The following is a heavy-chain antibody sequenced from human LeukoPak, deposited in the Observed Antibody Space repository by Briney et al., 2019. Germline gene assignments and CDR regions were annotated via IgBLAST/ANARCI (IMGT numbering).Heavy chain of an antibody. Sequence: SETLSLTCTVSGGSISSYYWSWIRQPPGKGLEWIGYIYYSGSTNYSPSLKSRVTISVDTSKNQFSLKLSSVTAADTAVYYCAISTLYSSGWYYYYYGMDVWGQGTTVTVSS. CDR2: IYYSGST. CDR3: AISTLYSSGWYYYYYGMDV. CDR1: GGSISSYY. J-gene: IGHJ6*02. V-gene: IGHV4-59*01. D-gene: IGHD6-19*01.